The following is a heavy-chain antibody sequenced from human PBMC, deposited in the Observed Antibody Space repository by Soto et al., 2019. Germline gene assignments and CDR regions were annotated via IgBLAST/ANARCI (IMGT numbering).Heavy chain of an antibody. CDR1: GFTFSSYA. Sequence: GGSRRLSCAASGFTFSSYAMHWVRQAPGKGLEWVAVISYDGSNKYYADSVKGRFTISRDNSKNTLYLQMNSLRAEDTAVYYCARVYSSSWVVYGMDVWGQGTTVTVSS. CDR3: ARVYSSSWVVYGMDV. J-gene: IGHJ6*02. CDR2: ISYDGSNK. D-gene: IGHD6-13*01. V-gene: IGHV3-30-3*01.